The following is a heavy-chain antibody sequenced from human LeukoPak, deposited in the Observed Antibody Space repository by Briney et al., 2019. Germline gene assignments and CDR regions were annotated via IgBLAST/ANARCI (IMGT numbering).Heavy chain of an antibody. CDR2: IYYSGST. CDR3: ARDPSYVWGSYRYPD. J-gene: IGHJ4*02. Sequence: SGTLSLTCTVSGGSISGGGYYWSWIRQHPGKGLEWIGYIYYSGSTYYNPSLKSRVTISVDTSKNQFSLKLSSVTAADTAVYYCARDPSYVWGSYRYPDWGQGTLVTVSS. D-gene: IGHD3-16*02. CDR1: GGSISGGGYY. V-gene: IGHV4-31*03.